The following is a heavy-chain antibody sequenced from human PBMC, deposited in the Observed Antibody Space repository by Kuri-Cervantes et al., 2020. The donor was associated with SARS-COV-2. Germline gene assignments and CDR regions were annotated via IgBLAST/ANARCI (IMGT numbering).Heavy chain of an antibody. CDR1: GFTFSSYH. CDR2: ISITSGAI. D-gene: IGHD1-26*01. V-gene: IGHV3-48*04. CDR3: ARHDRARPGSYDDY. J-gene: IGHJ4*02. Sequence: GGSLRLSCTVSGFTFSSYHMSWVRQAPGKGPEWISYISITSGAIYYADSVKGRFTISRDNAKNSLYLQMNSLRAEDTAVYYCARHDRARPGSYDDYWGQGTQVTVSS.